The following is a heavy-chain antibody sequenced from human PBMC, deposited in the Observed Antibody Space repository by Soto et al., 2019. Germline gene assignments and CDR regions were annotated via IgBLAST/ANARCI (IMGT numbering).Heavy chain of an antibody. J-gene: IGHJ3*01. CDR1: GYSISSAYF. Sequence: PSETLSLTCAVSGYSISSAYFWGWIRQPPGKGPEWIASIYHSGTTYYNPSLKSRVTISVDPSENQFSLELDSVTAADTAVYFCARDQLRLVGPDDAFDLWGQGTMVTVSS. CDR3: ARDQLRLVGPDDAFDL. V-gene: IGHV4-38-2*02. CDR2: IYHSGTT. D-gene: IGHD2-8*02.